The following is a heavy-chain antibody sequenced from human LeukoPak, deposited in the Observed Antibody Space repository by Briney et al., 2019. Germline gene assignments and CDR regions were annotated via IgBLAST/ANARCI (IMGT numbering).Heavy chain of an antibody. D-gene: IGHD3-22*01. CDR2: IYYSGST. V-gene: IGHV4-39*01. Sequence: PSQTLSLTCAVSGGSISSSSYYWGWIRQPPGKGLEWIGSIYYSGSTYYNPSLKSRVTISVDTSKNQFSLKLSSVTAADTAVYYCARAYSSGVLYYFDYWGQGTLVTVSS. J-gene: IGHJ4*02. CDR1: GGSISSSSYY. CDR3: ARAYSSGVLYYFDY.